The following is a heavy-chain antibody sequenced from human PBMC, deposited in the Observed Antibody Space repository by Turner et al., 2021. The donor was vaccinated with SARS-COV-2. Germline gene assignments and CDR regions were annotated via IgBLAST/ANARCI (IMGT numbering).Heavy chain of an antibody. CDR2: MNPNSGNT. Sequence: QVQLVQSGADVKNPWASVTVSCKASGYTFTSYDINWVRQATGQGLEWMGWMNPNSGNTGYAQKFQGRVTITRNTFISTAYMELSSLRSEDTARYYCARALQLTVRFDPWGQGTLVTVSS. D-gene: IGHD3-9*01. CDR1: GYTFTSYD. CDR3: ARALQLTVRFDP. J-gene: IGHJ5*02. V-gene: IGHV1-8*01.